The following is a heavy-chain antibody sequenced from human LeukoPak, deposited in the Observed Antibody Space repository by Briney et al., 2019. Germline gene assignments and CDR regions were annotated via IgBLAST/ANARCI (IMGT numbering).Heavy chain of an antibody. CDR1: GGSFSGYY. J-gene: IGHJ3*02. D-gene: IGHD2-2*01. Sequence: SETLSLTCAVYGGSFSGYYWSWIRQPPGKGLEWIGEINHSGSTNYNPSLKSRVTISVDTSKNQFSLKLSSVTAADTAVYYCARGIGYRSSTSCYLGAFDIWGQGTMVTVSS. CDR3: ARGIGYRSSTSCYLGAFDI. CDR2: INHSGST. V-gene: IGHV4-34*01.